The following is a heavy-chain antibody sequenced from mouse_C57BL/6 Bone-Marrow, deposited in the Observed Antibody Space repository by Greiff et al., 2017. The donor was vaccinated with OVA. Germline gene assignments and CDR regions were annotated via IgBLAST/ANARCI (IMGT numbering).Heavy chain of an antibody. J-gene: IGHJ1*03. CDR2: IDPSDSYT. Sequence: QVQLQQPGAELVRPGTSVKLSCKASGYTFTSYWMHWVKQRPGQGLEWIGVIDPSDSYTNYNQKFKGKATLTADKSSSTAYMQLSSLTSEDSAVYYCARGGYYYGSNYWYFDVWGTGTTVTVSS. CDR3: ARGGYYYGSNYWYFDV. V-gene: IGHV1-59*01. D-gene: IGHD1-1*01. CDR1: GYTFTSYW.